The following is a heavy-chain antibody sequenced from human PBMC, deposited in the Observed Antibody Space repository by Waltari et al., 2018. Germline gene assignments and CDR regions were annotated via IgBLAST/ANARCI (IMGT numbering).Heavy chain of an antibody. CDR1: GYTFIDYY. D-gene: IGHD2-15*01. CDR3: ARDGGFDF. Sequence: QVQLVQSGTEVKKPGASVKVSCKASGYTFIDYYMHWVRQAPGQGLEWMGWINPSSGGAKYAQNFQGRVTMTRDTSSRTVYIELSRLTYDDTATYYCARDGGFDFWGQGTLVSVSS. J-gene: IGHJ4*02. V-gene: IGHV1-2*02. CDR2: INPSSGGA.